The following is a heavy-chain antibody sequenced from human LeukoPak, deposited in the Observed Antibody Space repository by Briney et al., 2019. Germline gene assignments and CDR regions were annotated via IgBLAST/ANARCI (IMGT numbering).Heavy chain of an antibody. CDR3: ARDKARGTPTYSHSMYV. CDR2: ITISSSYT. CDR1: GFTFSSYR. J-gene: IGHJ6*03. V-gene: IGHV3-21*01. Sequence: PGGSLRLSCAPYGFTFSSYRMNWVRQAPGRGLEWVSSITISSSYTYYADSVKGRFTISRDNARNSLYLQMYSLRTEDTAVYYCARDKARGTPTYSHSMYVWGKGTTVTVSS.